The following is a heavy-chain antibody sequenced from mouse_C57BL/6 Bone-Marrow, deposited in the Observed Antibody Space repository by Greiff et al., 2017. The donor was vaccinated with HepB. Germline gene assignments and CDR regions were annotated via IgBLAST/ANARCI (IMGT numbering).Heavy chain of an antibody. CDR1: GYAFTNYL. D-gene: IGHD4-1*01. V-gene: IGHV1-54*01. CDR3: ARGRLTGKRKNYYFDY. J-gene: IGHJ2*01. CDR2: INPGSGGT. Sequence: QVQLQQSGAELVRPGTSVKVSCKASGYAFTNYLIEWVKQRPGQGLEWIGVINPGSGGTNYNEKFKGKATLTADKSSSTAYMQLSSLTSEDSAVYFCARGRLTGKRKNYYFDYWGQGTTLTVSS.